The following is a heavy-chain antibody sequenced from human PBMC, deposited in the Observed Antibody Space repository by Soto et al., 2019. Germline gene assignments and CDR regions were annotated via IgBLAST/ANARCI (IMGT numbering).Heavy chain of an antibody. D-gene: IGHD6-19*01. CDR1: GGSISSYY. J-gene: IGHJ5*02. CDR3: ARTRASGWYGDNWFDP. V-gene: IGHV4-59*01. Sequence: SETLSLTCTVSGGSISSYYWSWIRQPPGKGLEWIGNIHYSGSTNYNPSLKSRVSISVDTSKNQFSLKLSSVTAADTAVYYCARTRASGWYGDNWFDPWGQGTLVTVSS. CDR2: IHYSGST.